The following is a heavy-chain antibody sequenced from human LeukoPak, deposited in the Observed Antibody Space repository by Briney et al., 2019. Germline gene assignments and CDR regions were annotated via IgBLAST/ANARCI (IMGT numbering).Heavy chain of an antibody. V-gene: IGHV1-69*05. J-gene: IGHJ4*02. D-gene: IGHD3-3*01. CDR2: IIPIFVTA. CDR1: GGTFSSYA. Sequence: GASVKVSCKASGGTFSSYAISWVRQAPGQGLEWMGGIIPIFVTANYAQKFQGRVTITTDESTSTAYMELSSLRSEDTAVYYCAREPYYDFWSGYGFDYWGQGTLVTVSS. CDR3: AREPYYDFWSGYGFDY.